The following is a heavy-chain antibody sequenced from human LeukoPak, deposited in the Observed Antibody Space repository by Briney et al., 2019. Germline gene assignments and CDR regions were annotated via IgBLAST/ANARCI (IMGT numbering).Heavy chain of an antibody. J-gene: IGHJ4*02. D-gene: IGHD5-18*01. Sequence: GGSLRLSCEAPGFTFGSHAMYWVRQAPGKGLGWVAGIFGSGGSPHYADPVKGRFTISRDNSRNTVYLQINSLRAEDTAVYYCGKTTVGYSSGQKPAWPVDYWGQGTLVTVSS. CDR2: IFGSGGSP. CDR1: GFTFGSHA. CDR3: GKTTVGYSSGQKPAWPVDY. V-gene: IGHV3-23*01.